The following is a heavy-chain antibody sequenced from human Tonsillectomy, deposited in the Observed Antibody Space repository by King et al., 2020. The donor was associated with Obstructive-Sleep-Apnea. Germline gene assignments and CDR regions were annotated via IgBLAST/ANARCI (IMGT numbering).Heavy chain of an antibody. V-gene: IGHV3-30*18. Sequence: VQLMESGGGVVQPGRSLRLSCAASGFTFSSYGMHWVRQAPGKGLEWVAVISYDGSNKYYADSVKGRFTISRDNSKNTLYLQMNSLRAEDTAVYYCAKDDYDILTLDYWGQGTLVTVSS. CDR1: GFTFSSYG. CDR2: ISYDGSNK. D-gene: IGHD3-9*01. CDR3: AKDDYDILTLDY. J-gene: IGHJ4*02.